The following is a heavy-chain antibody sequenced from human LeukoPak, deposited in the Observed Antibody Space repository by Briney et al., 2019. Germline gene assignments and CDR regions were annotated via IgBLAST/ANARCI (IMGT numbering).Heavy chain of an antibody. Sequence: SQTLSLTCTVSGGSISSGSYYWSWIRQPAGKGLEWIGRIYTSGSTNYNPSLKSRVTISVDTSKNQFSLKLSSVTAADTAVYYCARTGDSSHEGVDYWGQGTLVTVSS. CDR1: GGSISSGSYY. V-gene: IGHV4-61*02. CDR2: IYTSGST. D-gene: IGHD7-27*01. CDR3: ARTGDSSHEGVDY. J-gene: IGHJ4*02.